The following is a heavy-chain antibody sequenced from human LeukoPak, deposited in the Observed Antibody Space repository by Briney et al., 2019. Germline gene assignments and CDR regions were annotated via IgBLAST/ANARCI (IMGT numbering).Heavy chain of an antibody. CDR3: ARDRAAAGLNNWFDP. D-gene: IGHD6-13*01. CDR2: GVPIFGTA. CDR1: GGTFSSYS. V-gene: IGHV1-69*13. Sequence: SVKVSCKASGGTFSSYSISWVRQAPRQGLAWMGGGVPIFGTADYAQQFQGRVTITEDESTSTAYMELSSLRSEDTAVYYCARDRAAAGLNNWFDPWGQGTRVSVSS. J-gene: IGHJ5*02.